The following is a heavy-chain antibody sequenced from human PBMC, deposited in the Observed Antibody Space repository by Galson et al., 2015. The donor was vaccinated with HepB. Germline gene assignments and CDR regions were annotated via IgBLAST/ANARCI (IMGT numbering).Heavy chain of an antibody. V-gene: IGHV3-30*03. Sequence: SLRLSCAASGFTFSYYGMHWVRQAPGKGLEWVAVISYTGSYTGYADFGRGRFTISRDNSKNALYLQMDSLRVEDTALYYCVRPRGAGAGDYQNWYFDLWGRGTLVTVSS. J-gene: IGHJ2*01. CDR3: VRPRGAGAGDYQNWYFDL. CDR1: GFTFSYYG. D-gene: IGHD4-17*01. CDR2: ISYTGSYT.